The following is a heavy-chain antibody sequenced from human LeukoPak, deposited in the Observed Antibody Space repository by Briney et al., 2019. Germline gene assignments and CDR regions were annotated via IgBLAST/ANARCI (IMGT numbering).Heavy chain of an antibody. CDR3: ARPLDAVAGTSSDY. D-gene: IGHD6-19*01. CDR2: SYPGDSDT. CDR1: GYTFTSYW. V-gene: IGHV5-51*01. J-gene: IGHJ4*02. Sequence: GESLKISCKGSGYTFTSYWIGWVRQMPGKGLEWMGISYPGDSDTRYSPSFQGQVTISADRSISTTYLQWSSLKASDTAMYYCARPLDAVAGTSSDYWGQGTLVTVSS.